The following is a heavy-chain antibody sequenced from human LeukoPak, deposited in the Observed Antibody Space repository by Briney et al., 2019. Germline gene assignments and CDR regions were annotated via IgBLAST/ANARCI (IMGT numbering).Heavy chain of an antibody. CDR3: ARGVVAAPQTFDY. J-gene: IGHJ4*02. V-gene: IGHV4-39*07. D-gene: IGHD2-15*01. CDR2: IYYSGST. Sequence: TSETLSLTCTVSGGSISSSSYYWGWIRQPPGKGLEWIGSIYYSGSTYYNPSLKSRVTISVDTSKNQFSLKLTSVTAADTAVYYCARGVVAAPQTFDYWGQGTLVTVSS. CDR1: GGSISSSSYY.